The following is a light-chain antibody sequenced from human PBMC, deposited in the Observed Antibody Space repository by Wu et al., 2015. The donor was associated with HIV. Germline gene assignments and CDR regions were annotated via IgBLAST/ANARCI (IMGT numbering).Light chain of an antibody. CDR1: QSLSSSY. V-gene: IGKV3D-20*02. CDR3: QQRSNWRT. Sequence: EIVLTQSPGTLSLSPGERATLSCRASQSLSSSYLAWYQQKPGQAPRLLIYGASSRATGIPDRFSGSGSGTDFTLTISRLEPEDFAVYYCQQRSNWRTFGGGTKVEIK. J-gene: IGKJ4*01. CDR2: GAS.